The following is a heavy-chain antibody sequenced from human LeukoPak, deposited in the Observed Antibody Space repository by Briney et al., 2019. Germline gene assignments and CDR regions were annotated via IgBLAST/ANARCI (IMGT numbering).Heavy chain of an antibody. V-gene: IGHV1-8*03. D-gene: IGHD6-19*01. CDR1: GYTFTSYD. J-gene: IGHJ5*02. CDR2: MNPNSGNT. CDR3: ARGGGWYGNGGHNWFDP. Sequence: ASVKVSCKASGYTFTSYDINWVRQATGQGLEWMGWMNPNSGNTGYAQKFQGRVTITRNTSISTAYMELSSLRSEDTAVYYCARGGGWYGNGGHNWFDPWGQGTLVTVSS.